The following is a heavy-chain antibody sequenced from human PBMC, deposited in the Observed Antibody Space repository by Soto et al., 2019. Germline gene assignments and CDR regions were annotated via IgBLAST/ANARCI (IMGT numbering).Heavy chain of an antibody. CDR3: ARALRKSQYYYYCMDV. CDR2: ISSSSTYT. J-gene: IGHJ6*03. V-gene: IGHV3-21*06. CDR1: GFTFSSYS. Sequence: EVQLVESGGGLVKPGGSLRLSCVVSGFTFSSYSMNWVRHAPGKRLEWVSSISSSSTYTYYADSVKGRSTISRVNAKNSAYLPMSRQGAEHTDVYYCARALRKSQYYYYCMDVWGKANTVSVTS.